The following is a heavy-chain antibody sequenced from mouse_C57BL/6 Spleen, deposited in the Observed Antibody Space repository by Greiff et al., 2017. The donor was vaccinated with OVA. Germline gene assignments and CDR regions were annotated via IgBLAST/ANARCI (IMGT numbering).Heavy chain of an antibody. Sequence: QVQLQQPGAELVKPGASVKLSCKASGYTFTSYWMHWVKQRPGQGLEWIGMITPNSGSTNYNEKLKSKATLTVDKSSSTAYMQLSSLTSEDSAVYCCAGGYDYDRACFAYWGQGTLVTVSA. CDR2: ITPNSGST. V-gene: IGHV1-64*01. D-gene: IGHD2-4*01. J-gene: IGHJ3*01. CDR3: AGGYDYDRACFAY. CDR1: GYTFTSYW.